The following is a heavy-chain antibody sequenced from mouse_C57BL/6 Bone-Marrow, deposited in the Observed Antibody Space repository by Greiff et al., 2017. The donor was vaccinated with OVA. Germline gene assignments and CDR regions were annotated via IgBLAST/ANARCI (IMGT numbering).Heavy chain of an antibody. Sequence: VQLQQSGPELVKPGASVKISCKASGYTFTDYYMNWVKQSHGKSLEWIGDINPNNGGTSYNQKFKGKATLTVDKSSSTAYMELRSLTSEDSAVYYCAREAGTNWGQGTTLTVSS. D-gene: IGHD4-1*01. CDR2: INPNNGGT. CDR3: AREAGTN. J-gene: IGHJ2*01. CDR1: GYTFTDYY. V-gene: IGHV1-26*01.